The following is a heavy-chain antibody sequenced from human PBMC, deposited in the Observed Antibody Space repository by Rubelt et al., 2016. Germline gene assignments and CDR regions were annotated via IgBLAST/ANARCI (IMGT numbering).Heavy chain of an antibody. D-gene: IGHD3-16*01. Sequence: YDGSNKYYADSVKGRFTISRDNSKNSLYLQMNSLRAEDTAVYYCARTYDDNWYFDLWGRGTLVTVSS. CDR2: YDGSNK. CDR3: ARTYDDNWYFDL. V-gene: IGHV3-30*07. J-gene: IGHJ2*01.